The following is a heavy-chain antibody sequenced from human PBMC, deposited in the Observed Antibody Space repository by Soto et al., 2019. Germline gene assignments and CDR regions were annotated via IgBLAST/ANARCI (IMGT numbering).Heavy chain of an antibody. CDR1: GGSISSSSYY. CDR2: IYYSGST. Sequence: QLQLQESGPGLVKPSETLSLTCTVSGGSISSSSYYWGWIRQPPGKGLEWIGSIYYSGSTYYNPSLPRRVTTSVHTSKNQCALKLSSVTAADTAVYYGASPPSGSYPPFFDYWGQGTLVTVSS. V-gene: IGHV4-39*01. CDR3: ASPPSGSYPPFFDY. D-gene: IGHD3-10*01. J-gene: IGHJ4*02.